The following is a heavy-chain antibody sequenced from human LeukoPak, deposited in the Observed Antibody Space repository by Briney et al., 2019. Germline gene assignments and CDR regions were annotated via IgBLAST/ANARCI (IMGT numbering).Heavy chain of an antibody. CDR2: ISSSSSYI. CDR3: ARVYCTNGVCSLYYYYMDV. Sequence: GGSLRLSCAASGFTFSSYSMNWVRQAPGKGLEWVSSISSSSSYIYYADSVKGRFTISRDNAKNSLYLQMNRLRAEDTAVYYCARVYCTNGVCSLYYYYMDVWGKGTTVTVSS. D-gene: IGHD2-8*01. V-gene: IGHV3-21*01. CDR1: GFTFSSYS. J-gene: IGHJ6*03.